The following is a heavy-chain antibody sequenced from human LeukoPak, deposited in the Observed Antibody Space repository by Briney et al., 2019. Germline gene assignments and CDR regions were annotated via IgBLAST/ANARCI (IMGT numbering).Heavy chain of an antibody. J-gene: IGHJ4*02. CDR2: IYHSGST. CDR3: ARAVDTALVIEGY. Sequence: SETLSLTCTVSGYSISSGYYWGWIRQPPGKGLEWIGSIYHSGSTYYNPSLKSRVTISVDTSKNQFSLKLSSVTAADTAVYYCARAVDTALVIEGYWGQGTLVTVSS. V-gene: IGHV4-38-2*02. CDR1: GYSISSGYY. D-gene: IGHD5-18*01.